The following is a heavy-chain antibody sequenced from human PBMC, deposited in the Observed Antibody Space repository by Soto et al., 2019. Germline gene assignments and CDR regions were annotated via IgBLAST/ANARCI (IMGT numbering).Heavy chain of an antibody. CDR1: EYTLPNYG. J-gene: IGHJ4*02. CDR3: ARDILFDY. D-gene: IGHD2-15*01. V-gene: IGHV1-3*01. Sequence: GALVKVSRKASEYTLPNYGLLWVRQAPGQRLEWMGWINAGNGNTKYSQKFQGRVTITRDTSASTAYMELSSLRSEDTAVYYCARDILFDYWGQGTLVTVSS. CDR2: INAGNGNT.